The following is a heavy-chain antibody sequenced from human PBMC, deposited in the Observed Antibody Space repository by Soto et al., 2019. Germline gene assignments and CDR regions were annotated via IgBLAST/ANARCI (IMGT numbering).Heavy chain of an antibody. CDR2: IIPFIGTA. V-gene: IGHV1-69*18. D-gene: IGHD4-4*01. Sequence: QVQLVQSGAEVKKPASSVTVSCKASGGTFSSYAISWVRQAPGQGLEWMGRIIPFIGTANYAQKFQGRVTITADESTSTAYMELTSLRSEDTAVYYCARVVMTTVPASYYYGIDVWGQGTTVTVSS. CDR3: ARVVMTTVPASYYYGIDV. CDR1: GGTFSSYA. J-gene: IGHJ6*02.